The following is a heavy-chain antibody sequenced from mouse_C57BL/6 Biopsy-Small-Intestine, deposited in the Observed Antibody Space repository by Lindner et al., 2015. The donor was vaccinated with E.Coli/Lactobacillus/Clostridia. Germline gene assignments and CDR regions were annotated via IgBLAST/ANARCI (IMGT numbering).Heavy chain of an antibody. CDR1: GYTFTNYW. CDR3: ARSVWQGYAMDY. V-gene: IGHV1-63*02. D-gene: IGHD2-10*02. CDR2: IYPGGGYT. Sequence: VQLQESGPELVRPGTSVKMSCKAAGYTFTNYWIGWVKRRPGHGLEWIGDIYPGGGYTNYNEKFKGKATLTADTSSSTAYMQLSSLTSEDSAIYYCARSVWQGYAMDYWGQGTSVTVSS. J-gene: IGHJ4*01.